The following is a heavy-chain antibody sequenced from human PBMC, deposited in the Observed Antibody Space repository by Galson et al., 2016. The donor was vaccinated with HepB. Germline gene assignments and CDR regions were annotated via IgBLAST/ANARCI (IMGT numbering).Heavy chain of an antibody. CDR3: ARGAPSYYFDSSAYCDN. CDR2: IYYSGTT. CDR1: GGSISSGDYY. D-gene: IGHD3-22*01. J-gene: IGHJ4*02. Sequence: TLSLTCTVSGGSISSGDYYWTWIRQPPGKGLEWIGYIYYSGTTYYNPSLNSRISMSVDTSMNQFSLKLISVTAADTAVYYCARGAPSYYFDSSAYCDNWGQGTLVTVSS. V-gene: IGHV4-30-4*01.